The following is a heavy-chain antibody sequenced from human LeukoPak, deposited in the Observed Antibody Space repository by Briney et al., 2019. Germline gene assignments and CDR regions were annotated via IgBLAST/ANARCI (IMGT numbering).Heavy chain of an antibody. D-gene: IGHD3-9*01. CDR3: AKYRRTTGQDAFDI. CDR1: GFTFSSYA. V-gene: IGHV3-23*01. J-gene: IGHJ3*02. Sequence: GGSLRLSCAASGFTFSSYAMSWVRQAPGKGLEWVSAISGSGGSTYYADSVKGRFTISRDNAKNSLYLQMNSLGAEDTAVYFCAKYRRTTGQDAFDIWGLGTMVTVSS. CDR2: ISGSGGST.